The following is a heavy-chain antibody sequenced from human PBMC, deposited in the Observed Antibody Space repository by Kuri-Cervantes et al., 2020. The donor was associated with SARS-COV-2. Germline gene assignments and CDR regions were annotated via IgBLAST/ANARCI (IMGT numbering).Heavy chain of an antibody. J-gene: IGHJ4*02. D-gene: IGHD3-3*01. CDR1: GFSFSNYA. Sequence: GESLKISCAASGFSFSNYAMSWVRQAPGRGLEWVAVVCSSDARTYYADSAKGRFSISRDNSKNTVYLQMNSLRVEDTAVYYCAKVGLAQNDFWSGYYTGWGQGTLVTVSS. CDR3: AKVGLAQNDFWSGYYTG. CDR2: VCSSDART. V-gene: IGHV3-23*05.